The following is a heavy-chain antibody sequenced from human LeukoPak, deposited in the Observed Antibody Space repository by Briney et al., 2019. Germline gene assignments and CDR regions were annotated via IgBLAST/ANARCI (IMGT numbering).Heavy chain of an antibody. D-gene: IGHD6-19*01. CDR2: ISTSGTTI. J-gene: IGHJ4*02. CDR3: ARGPQGLVRHYFDY. Sequence: GGSLRLSCAASGLTFSSYEMNWVRQAPGKGLEWVSYISTSGTTIYYADSVKGRFTISRDNAKNSLYLQMNSLRAEDTAVYYCARGPQGLVRHYFDYWGQGILVTVSS. CDR1: GLTFSSYE. V-gene: IGHV3-48*03.